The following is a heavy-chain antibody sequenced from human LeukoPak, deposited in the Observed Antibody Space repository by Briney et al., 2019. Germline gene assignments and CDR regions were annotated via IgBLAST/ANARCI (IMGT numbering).Heavy chain of an antibody. CDR2: INPNSGGT. CDR1: GYTFTGYY. Sequence: ASVKVSCKASGYTFTGYYMHWVRQAPGQGLEWMGWINPNSGGTNYAQKFQGRVTMTRDTSISTAYMELSRLRSDDTAVYYCARDAAGELYAFDIWGQGTMVTVSS. D-gene: IGHD3-10*01. J-gene: IGHJ3*02. V-gene: IGHV1-2*02. CDR3: ARDAAGELYAFDI.